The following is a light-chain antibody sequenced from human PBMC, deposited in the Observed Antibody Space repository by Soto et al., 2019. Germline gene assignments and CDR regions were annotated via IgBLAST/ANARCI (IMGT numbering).Light chain of an antibody. Sequence: EIVLTQSPGTLSLSPGERATLSCRASQSVSSSYLAWYQQKPGQAPRLLIYGASSRATGIPDRFTGSGSGTDFTLTISRLGPEDFAVFYCHQYGSSPQTFGQGTKVEIK. J-gene: IGKJ1*01. CDR3: HQYGSSPQT. CDR1: QSVSSSY. V-gene: IGKV3-20*01. CDR2: GAS.